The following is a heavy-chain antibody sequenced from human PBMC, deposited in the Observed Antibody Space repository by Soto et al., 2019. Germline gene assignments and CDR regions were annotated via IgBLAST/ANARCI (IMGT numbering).Heavy chain of an antibody. CDR1: GGSISSSNW. D-gene: IGHD1-26*01. CDR2: IYHSGST. J-gene: IGHJ6*02. Sequence: QVQLQESGPGLVKPSGTLSLTCAVSGGSISSSNWWSWVRQAPGKGLEWIGEIYHSGSTNYNPSLKSRATXSXDXXKNQFSLKLSSVTAADTAVYYCARVSGSYYYGMDVWGQGTTVTVSS. V-gene: IGHV4-4*02. CDR3: ARVSGSYYYGMDV.